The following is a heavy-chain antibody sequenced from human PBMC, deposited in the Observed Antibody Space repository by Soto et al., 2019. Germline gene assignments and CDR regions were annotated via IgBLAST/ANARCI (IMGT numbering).Heavy chain of an antibody. J-gene: IGHJ4*02. D-gene: IGHD6-13*01. V-gene: IGHV1-69*13. Sequence: SVKVSCKASGGTFSSYAISWVRQAPGQGLEWMGGIIPIFGTANYAQKFQGRVTITADESTSTAYMELSSLRSEDTAVYYCARYAGIAAAGTDYFDYWGQGTLVTVSS. CDR2: IIPIFGTA. CDR1: GGTFSSYA. CDR3: ARYAGIAAAGTDYFDY.